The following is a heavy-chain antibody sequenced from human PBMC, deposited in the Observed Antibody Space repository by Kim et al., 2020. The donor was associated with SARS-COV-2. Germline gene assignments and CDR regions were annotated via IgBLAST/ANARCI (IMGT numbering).Heavy chain of an antibody. CDR1: GYTFTSYD. V-gene: IGHV1-8*01. D-gene: IGHD5-12*01. Sequence: ASVKVSCKASGYTFTSYDINWVRQAPGQGLEWTGWMNPNSGNTGYAQKFQGRVTMTRNTSISTAYMELSSLRSEDTAVYYCASGILVATIWRYYYFMDVWGKGPTVTVSS. CDR2: MNPNSGNT. J-gene: IGHJ6*03. CDR3: ASGILVATIWRYYYFMDV.